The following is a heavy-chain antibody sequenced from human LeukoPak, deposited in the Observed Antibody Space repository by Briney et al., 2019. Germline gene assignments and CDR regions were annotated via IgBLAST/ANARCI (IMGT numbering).Heavy chain of an antibody. Sequence: GASVKVSCKASGYTFTSHYMHWVRQAPGQGLEWMGIINPSGGSTSYAQKFQGRVTMTRDTSTSTVYMELSSLRSEDTAVYYCATLGYCSSTSCYSPQGSAFDIWGQGTMVTVSS. V-gene: IGHV1-46*01. D-gene: IGHD2-2*01. CDR3: ATLGYCSSTSCYSPQGSAFDI. J-gene: IGHJ3*02. CDR2: INPSGGST. CDR1: GYTFTSHY.